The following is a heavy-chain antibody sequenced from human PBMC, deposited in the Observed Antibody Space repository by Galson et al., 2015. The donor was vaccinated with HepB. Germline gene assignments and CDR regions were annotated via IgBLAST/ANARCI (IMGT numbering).Heavy chain of an antibody. Sequence: SVKVSCKASGYTFTNYAIHWVRQAPGQSLEWMGRINGGNGDTSYSQKFQGRVTITSDTSASTAYMELNSLRSEDTAVYYCARDLVRFGGYFDYWGRGTLVTVSS. D-gene: IGHD3-10*01. CDR1: GYTFTNYA. CDR3: ARDLVRFGGYFDY. J-gene: IGHJ4*02. V-gene: IGHV1-3*01. CDR2: INGGNGDT.